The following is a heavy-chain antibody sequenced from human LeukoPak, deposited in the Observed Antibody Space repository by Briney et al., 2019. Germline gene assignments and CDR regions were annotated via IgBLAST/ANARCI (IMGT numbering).Heavy chain of an antibody. D-gene: IGHD1-26*01. CDR1: GYTFNNYY. CDR2: IIPGGCST. V-gene: IGHV1-46*02. Sequence: ASVKVSCQASGYTFNNYYMHWVRQAPGQGLEWMGIIIPGGCSTSYAQKFQGRVTITRDTSTSTVYMELSSLRYEDTAVYYCARVRVGATRDFDYWGQGTLVTVSS. J-gene: IGHJ4*02. CDR3: ARVRVGATRDFDY.